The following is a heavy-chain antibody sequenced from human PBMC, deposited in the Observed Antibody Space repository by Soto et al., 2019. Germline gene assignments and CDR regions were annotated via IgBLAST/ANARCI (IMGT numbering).Heavy chain of an antibody. Sequence: QVQLQESGPGLVKPSQTLSLTCTVSGGSISSGDYYWSWIRQPPGKGLEWIGYIYYSGSTYYNPSLKSRVTIAVDTSKNQFSLKLSSVTAADTAVYYCARAPAEWELAFDPWGQGTLVTVSS. V-gene: IGHV4-30-4*01. CDR1: GGSISSGDYY. J-gene: IGHJ5*02. CDR2: IYYSGST. D-gene: IGHD1-26*01. CDR3: ARAPAEWELAFDP.